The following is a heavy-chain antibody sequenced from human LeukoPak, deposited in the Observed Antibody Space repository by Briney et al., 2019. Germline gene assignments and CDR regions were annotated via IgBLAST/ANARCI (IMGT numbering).Heavy chain of an antibody. CDR2: FDPEDGET. CDR3: ATGYSGYDGYAFDI. D-gene: IGHD5-12*01. V-gene: IGHV1-24*01. J-gene: IGHJ3*02. CDR1: GYTHTELS. Sequence: ASVKVSCKVSGYTHTELSMHWVRQAPGKGLEWMGGFDPEDGETIYAQKFQGRVTMTEDTSTDTAYMELSSLRSEDTAVYYCATGYSGYDGYAFDIWGQGTMVTVSS.